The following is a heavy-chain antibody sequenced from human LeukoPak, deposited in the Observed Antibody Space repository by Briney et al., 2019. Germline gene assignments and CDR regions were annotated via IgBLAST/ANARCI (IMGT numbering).Heavy chain of an antibody. CDR3: ARVTVGYSYGPRIYYYGMDV. D-gene: IGHD5-18*01. CDR1: GGSFSGYY. CDR2: INHSGST. J-gene: IGHJ6*02. Sequence: SETLSLTCAVYGGSFSGYYWSWIRQPPGKGLEWIGEINHSGSTNYNPSLKSRVTISVDTSKNQFSLKLSSVTAADTAVYYCARVTVGYSYGPRIYYYGMDVWGQGTTVTVSS. V-gene: IGHV4-34*01.